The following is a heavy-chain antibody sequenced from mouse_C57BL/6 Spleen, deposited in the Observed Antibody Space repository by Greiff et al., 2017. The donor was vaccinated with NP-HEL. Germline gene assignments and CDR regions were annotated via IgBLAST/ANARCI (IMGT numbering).Heavy chain of an antibody. V-gene: IGHV1-55*01. J-gene: IGHJ2*01. D-gene: IGHD1-1*01. CDR1: GYTFTSYW. Sequence: VQLQQPGAELVKPGASVKMSCKASGYTFTSYWITWVKQRPGQGLEWIGDIYPGSGSTNYNEKFKSKATLTVDTSSSTAYMQLSSLTSEDSAVYYCARSYYYGSREDYWGQGTTLTVSS. CDR3: ARSYYYGSREDY. CDR2: IYPGSGST.